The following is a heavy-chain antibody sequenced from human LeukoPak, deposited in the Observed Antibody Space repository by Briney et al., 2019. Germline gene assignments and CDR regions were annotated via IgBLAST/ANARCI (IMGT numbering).Heavy chain of an antibody. J-gene: IGHJ6*03. Sequence: SETLSLTCTVSGGSISSYYWSWIRLPAGKGLEWIGRIYSSGSTNYNPSLKSRVTISVDKSKNQFSLKLTSVTAADTAVYYCARSVNGDSFYYYYMDVWGKGTTVTVSS. CDR3: ARSVNGDSFYYYYMDV. D-gene: IGHD2-21*02. CDR1: GGSISSYY. V-gene: IGHV4-4*07. CDR2: IYSSGST.